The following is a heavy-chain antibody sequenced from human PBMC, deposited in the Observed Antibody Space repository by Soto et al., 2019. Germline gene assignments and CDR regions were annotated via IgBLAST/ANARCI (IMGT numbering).Heavy chain of an antibody. J-gene: IGHJ4*02. V-gene: IGHV3-23*01. CDR1: GLTYSKQA. CDR2: ISGNGGRT. D-gene: IGHD4-4*01. CDR3: ARDHYNGLVRPLYFEL. Sequence: XVCMRLSCAACGLTYSKQAMTWVRTNPGKGLEWVATISGNGGRTYYADSVKGRFIISRDNSRNLVHLQMNSLRVGDTALYLYARDHYNGLVRPLYFELWGQGAQVSV.